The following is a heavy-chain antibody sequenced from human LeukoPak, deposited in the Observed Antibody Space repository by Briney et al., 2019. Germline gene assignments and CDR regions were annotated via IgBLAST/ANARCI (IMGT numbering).Heavy chain of an antibody. CDR3: ARGGYYYDSSGYYYDAFDI. V-gene: IGHV4-61*02. D-gene: IGHD3-22*01. Sequence: SQTLSLTCTVSGGSISSGSYNWSWHPQPAGQGLEWIGRIYTSGSTNYNPSLKSRVTISVDTSKNQCSLKLSSVTAADTAVYYCARGGYYYDSSGYYYDAFDIWGQGTMVTVSS. CDR1: GGSISSGSYN. CDR2: IYTSGST. J-gene: IGHJ3*02.